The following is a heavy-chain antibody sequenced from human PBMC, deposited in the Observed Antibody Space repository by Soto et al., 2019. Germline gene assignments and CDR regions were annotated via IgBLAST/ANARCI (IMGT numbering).Heavy chain of an antibody. J-gene: IGHJ6*02. D-gene: IGHD3-22*01. Sequence: SETLSLTCAVYGGSFSGYYWSWIRQPPGKGLEWIGEINHSGSTNYNPSLKSRVTISVDTSKNQFSLKLSSVTAADTAVYYCARELITMIVVVILPDHYYGMDVGGQGTTVTVSS. CDR3: ARELITMIVVVILPDHYYGMDV. CDR1: GGSFSGYY. V-gene: IGHV4-34*01. CDR2: INHSGST.